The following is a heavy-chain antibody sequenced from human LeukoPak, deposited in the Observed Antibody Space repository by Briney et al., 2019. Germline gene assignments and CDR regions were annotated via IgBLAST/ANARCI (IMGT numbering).Heavy chain of an antibody. Sequence: KPSETLSLTCTISGGSNSSYYWSWIRQPPGKGLEWIGYVDYRGNTNYNPSLKSRVTISIDTSKSLFSLKLNSVTAADTAVYYCARVEVGAADRQWYGMDVWGQGTTVTVSS. J-gene: IGHJ6*02. CDR1: GGSNSSYY. CDR3: ARVEVGAADRQWYGMDV. V-gene: IGHV4-59*01. CDR2: VDYRGNT. D-gene: IGHD2-15*01.